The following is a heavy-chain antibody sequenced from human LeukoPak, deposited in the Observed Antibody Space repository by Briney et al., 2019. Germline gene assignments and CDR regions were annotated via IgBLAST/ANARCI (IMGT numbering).Heavy chain of an antibody. V-gene: IGHV3-23*01. CDR3: ARDFPNYYYYYMDV. J-gene: IGHJ6*03. CDR1: GFTFGDYA. Sequence: SGGSLRLSCTTSGFTFGDYAMSWFRQAPGKGLEWVSAISGSGGSTYYADSVKGRFTISRDNAKNSLYLQMNSLRAEDTAVYYCARDFPNYYYYYMDVWGKGTTVTVSS. CDR2: ISGSGGST.